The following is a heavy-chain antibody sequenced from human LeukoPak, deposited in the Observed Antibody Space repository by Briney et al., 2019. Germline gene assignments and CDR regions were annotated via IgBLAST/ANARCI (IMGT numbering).Heavy chain of an antibody. V-gene: IGHV1-69*13. Sequence: SVKVSCKASGGTFSSYVISWVRQAPGQGLEWMGGIIPIFGTANYAQKFQGRVTITADESTSTAYMELSSLRSEDTAVYYCARAPEPYYGSGRLYWYFDLWGRGTLVTVSS. CDR3: ARAPEPYYGSGRLYWYFDL. J-gene: IGHJ2*01. CDR2: IIPIFGTA. CDR1: GGTFSSYV. D-gene: IGHD3-10*01.